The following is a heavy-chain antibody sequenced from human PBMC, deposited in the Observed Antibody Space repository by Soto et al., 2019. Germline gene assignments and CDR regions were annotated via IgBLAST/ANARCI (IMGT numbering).Heavy chain of an antibody. Sequence: SETLSLTCTVSGGSMTSYYWTWIRQPAGKGLEWIGRVYSSGGTHYNPSLKSRVTISLDTSENQFSLRLLSVTDADTAVYFCARGQRFSDWFDPWGQGTLVTVSS. J-gene: IGHJ5*02. V-gene: IGHV4-4*07. D-gene: IGHD3-3*01. CDR2: VYSSGGT. CDR1: GGSMTSYY. CDR3: ARGQRFSDWFDP.